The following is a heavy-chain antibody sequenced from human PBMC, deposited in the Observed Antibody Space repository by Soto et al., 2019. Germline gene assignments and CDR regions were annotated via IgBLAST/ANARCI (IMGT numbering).Heavy chain of an antibody. V-gene: IGHV4-30-2*01. CDR3: ARVVVAAKGGWFDP. Sequence: QLQLQESGSGLVKPSQTLSLTCAVSGGSISSGDYCWSWIRQAPGKGLEWIGYMYNSGSTYYNPSLKSRVTISVDRSKNRFSLKLSSVTAADTAVYYCARVVVAAKGGWFDPWGQGTLVTVSS. CDR1: GGSISSGDYC. CDR2: MYNSGST. J-gene: IGHJ5*02. D-gene: IGHD2-15*01.